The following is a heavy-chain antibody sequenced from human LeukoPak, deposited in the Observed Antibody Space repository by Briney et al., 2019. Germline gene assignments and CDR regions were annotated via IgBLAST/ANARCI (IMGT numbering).Heavy chain of an antibody. CDR3: ASPYCSSTSCYRAFDI. D-gene: IGHD2-2*01. V-gene: IGHV3-30-3*01. Sequence: GGSLRLSCAASGFTFSSYAMHWVRQAPGKGLEWVAVISYDGSNKYYADSVKGRFTISRDNSKNTLYLQMNSLRAEDTAVYYCASPYCSSTSCYRAFDIWGQGTMVTVSS. J-gene: IGHJ3*02. CDR2: ISYDGSNK. CDR1: GFTFSSYA.